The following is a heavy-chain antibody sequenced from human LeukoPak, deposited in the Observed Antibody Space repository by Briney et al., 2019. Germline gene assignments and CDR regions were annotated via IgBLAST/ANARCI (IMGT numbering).Heavy chain of an antibody. D-gene: IGHD1-26*01. V-gene: IGHV3-30*02. CDR3: AKEEVQWELRFDY. CDR1: GFTFSSYG. J-gene: IGHJ4*02. Sequence: GGSLRLSCAASGFTFSSYGMHWVRQAPGKGLEWVAFIRYDGSNKYYADSVKDRFTISRDNSKNTLYLQMNSLRAEDTAVYYCAKEEVQWELRFDYWGQGTLVTVSS. CDR2: IRYDGSNK.